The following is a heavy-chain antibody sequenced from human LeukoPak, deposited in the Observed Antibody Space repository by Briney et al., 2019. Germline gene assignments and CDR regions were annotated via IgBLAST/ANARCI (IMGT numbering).Heavy chain of an antibody. CDR3: VRHRGSSSWFDP. D-gene: IGHD6-13*01. CDR2: IYYSGRT. Sequence: PSETLSLTCTVSGDSISSSSYSWGWIRQPPGQGLEWIGHIYYSGRTYYNPSLKSRVTISVDTSKNQFSLQLSSVTAADTAVYYCVRHRGSSSWFDPWGQGTLVTVSS. V-gene: IGHV4-39*01. CDR1: GDSISSSSYS. J-gene: IGHJ5*02.